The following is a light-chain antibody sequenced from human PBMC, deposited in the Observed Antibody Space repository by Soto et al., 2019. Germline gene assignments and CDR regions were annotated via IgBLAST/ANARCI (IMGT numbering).Light chain of an antibody. V-gene: IGKV3-11*01. CDR1: QTVSRY. J-gene: IGKJ4*01. CDR2: DAS. CDR3: QQRSTWPFLT. Sequence: VXTXTPXXLSLSPGERATLSCRASQTVSRYLAWYQQKPGQAPRLLIYDASNRATGIPARFSGSGSGTDYTLTISSLEPEDFAVYYCQQRSTWPFLTFGGGTTVEI.